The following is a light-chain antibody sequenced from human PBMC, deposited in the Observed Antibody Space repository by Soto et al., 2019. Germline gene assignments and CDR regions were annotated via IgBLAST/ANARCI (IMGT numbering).Light chain of an antibody. J-gene: IGLJ2*01. Sequence: SYQLTQPPSVSVAPGQTARITCAGNNSERKTEHWYQQKPGQAPVLVVYDDDDRPSEITERFSGSNSGNTATLTCYRVEAGYESDYYCQVWYSSSDHPGVVFGGGTKLTVL. V-gene: IGLV3-21*02. CDR2: DDD. CDR1: NSERKT. CDR3: QVWYSSSDHPGVV.